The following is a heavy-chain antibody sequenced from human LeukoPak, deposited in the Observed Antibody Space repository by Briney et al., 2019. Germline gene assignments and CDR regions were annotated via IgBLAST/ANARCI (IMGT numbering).Heavy chain of an antibody. J-gene: IGHJ2*01. Sequence: GGSLRLSCAASGFTFSSYWMSWVRQAPGKGLEWVATTKPDGSDKYYVDSVKGRFTISRDNAKNALYLQMNSLRADDTAMYYCARRGFFDLWGRGTLVSVSS. V-gene: IGHV3-7*03. CDR2: TKPDGSDK. CDR1: GFTFSSYW. CDR3: ARRGFFDL.